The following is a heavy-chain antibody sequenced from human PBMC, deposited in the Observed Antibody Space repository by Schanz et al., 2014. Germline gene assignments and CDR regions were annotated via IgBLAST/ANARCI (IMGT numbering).Heavy chain of an antibody. CDR3: AKDPYDVLTGYQYYFDY. V-gene: IGHV3-23*04. Sequence: VQLVESGGGVVQPGRSLRLSCATSGLNFDYYGMNWVRQAPGKGLEWVAAINGSGNATYYADSVKGRFTISRDNSRNTLFLQMKRLRVEDTAVYFCAKDPYDVLTGYQYYFDYWGPGRLVTVSS. D-gene: IGHD3-9*01. CDR1: GLNFDYYG. CDR2: INGSGNAT. J-gene: IGHJ4*02.